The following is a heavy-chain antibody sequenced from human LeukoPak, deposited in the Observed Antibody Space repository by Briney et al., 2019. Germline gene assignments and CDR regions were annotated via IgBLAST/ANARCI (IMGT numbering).Heavy chain of an antibody. CDR2: INHSGST. V-gene: IGHV4-34*01. CDR1: GGSFSGYY. Sequence: SETLSLTCAVYGGSFSGYYWSWIRQPPGKGLEWIGEINHSGSTNYNPSLKSRVTISVDTSKNQFSLKLSSVTAADTAVYYCARGWRYYGSGSYTRYGMDVWGQGTTVTVSS. D-gene: IGHD3-10*01. J-gene: IGHJ6*02. CDR3: ARGWRYYGSGSYTRYGMDV.